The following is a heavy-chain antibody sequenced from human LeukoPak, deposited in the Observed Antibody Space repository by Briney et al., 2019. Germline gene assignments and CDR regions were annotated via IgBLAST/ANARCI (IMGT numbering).Heavy chain of an antibody. D-gene: IGHD6-6*01. CDR1: GGSISSSSYY. J-gene: IGHJ6*03. CDR3: ARAVGGGYSSSSWGYYYYMDV. CDR2: IYYSGST. Sequence: PSETLSLTCTVSGGSISSSSYYWGWIRQPPGKGLEWIGSIYYSGSTYYNPSLKSRVTISVDTSKNQFSLKLSSVTAADTAVYYCARAVGGGYSSSSWGYYYYMDVWGKGTTVTVSS. V-gene: IGHV4-39*07.